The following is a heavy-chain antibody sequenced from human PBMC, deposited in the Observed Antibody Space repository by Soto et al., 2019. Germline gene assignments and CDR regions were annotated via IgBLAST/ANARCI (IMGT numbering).Heavy chain of an antibody. V-gene: IGHV1-2*02. D-gene: IGHD4-4*01. Sequence: ASVKVSCKASGYTFTGYYMHWVRQAPGQGLEWMGWINPNSGGTNYAQKFQGRVTMTRDTSISTAYMELSRLRSDDTAVYYCARGAVYLVTTVTTMGVWGQGTTVTVSS. CDR2: INPNSGGT. CDR3: ARGAVYLVTTVTTMGV. J-gene: IGHJ6*02. CDR1: GYTFTGYY.